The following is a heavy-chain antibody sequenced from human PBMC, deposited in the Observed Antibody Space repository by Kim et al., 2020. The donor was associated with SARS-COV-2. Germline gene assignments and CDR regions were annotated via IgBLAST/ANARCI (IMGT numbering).Heavy chain of an antibody. V-gene: IGHV4-4*07. CDR1: GGSISSYY. Sequence: SETLSLTCTVSGGSISSYYWSWIRQPAGKGLEWIGRIYTSGSTNYNPSLKSRVTMSVDTSKNQFSLKLSSVTAADTAVYYCARDQLVPAANGLYYYMDVWGKGTTVTVSS. CDR3: ARDQLVPAANGLYYYMDV. CDR2: IYTSGST. D-gene: IGHD2-2*01. J-gene: IGHJ6*03.